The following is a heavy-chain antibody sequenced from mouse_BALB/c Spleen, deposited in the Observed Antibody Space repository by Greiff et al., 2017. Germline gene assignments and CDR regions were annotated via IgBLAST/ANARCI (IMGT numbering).Heavy chain of an antibody. J-gene: IGHJ2*01. CDR3: ARMRRDYDGYLEDFDY. D-gene: IGHD2-3*01. V-gene: IGHV5-6-5*01. CDR1: GFTFSSYA. Sequence: EVKVEESGGGLVKPGGSLKLSCAASGFTFSSYAMSWVRQTPEKRLEWVASISSGGSTYYPDSVKGRFTISRDNARNILYLQMSSLRSEDTAMYYCARMRRDYDGYLEDFDYWGQGTTLTVSS. CDR2: ISSGGST.